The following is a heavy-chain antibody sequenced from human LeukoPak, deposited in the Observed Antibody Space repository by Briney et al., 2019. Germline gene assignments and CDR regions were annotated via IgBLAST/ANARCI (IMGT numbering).Heavy chain of an antibody. CDR3: ARESDPDDDSSGYCFDY. J-gene: IGHJ4*02. D-gene: IGHD3-22*01. CDR1: GFTFSSYC. CDR2: INRSGGST. V-gene: IGHV1-46*01. Sequence: GSVKLSCTASGFTFSSYCMHWVRQAPGQGLEWMGIINRSGGSTYYAEKFQGRFTITRDTATSTVYMEVSSLRSEDTAVYFCARESDPDDDSSGYCFDYWGQGTLVTVSS.